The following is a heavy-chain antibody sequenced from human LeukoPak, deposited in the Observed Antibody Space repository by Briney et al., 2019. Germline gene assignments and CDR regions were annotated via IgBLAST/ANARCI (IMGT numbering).Heavy chain of an antibody. J-gene: IGHJ3*02. CDR3: ARQRTWRSAAFDI. V-gene: IGHV4-59*01. D-gene: IGHD3-3*01. Sequence: SETLSLTCTVSGGSISSYYWSWIRQPPGRGLEWIGYIYYSGSTNYNPSLKSRVTMSVDTSKNQFSLKLNSVTAADTAVHYCARQRTWRSAAFDIWGQGTMVIVSS. CDR1: GGSISSYY. CDR2: IYYSGST.